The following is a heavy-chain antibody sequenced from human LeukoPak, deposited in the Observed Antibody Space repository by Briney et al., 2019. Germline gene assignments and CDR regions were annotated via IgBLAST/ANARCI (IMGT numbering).Heavy chain of an antibody. J-gene: IGHJ4*02. V-gene: IGHV3-23*01. CDR1: GFTFSDFA. CDR2: ISGSGGGT. CDR3: AKEKYSSGFFDY. Sequence: QTGGSLRLSCAASGFTFSDFAMSWVRQAPGEGLEWVSAISGSGGGTYYADSVKGRFTISRDNSKNTLYLQMNNLRPEDTAVYYCAKEKYSSGFFDYWGQGTLVTVSS. D-gene: IGHD6-19*01.